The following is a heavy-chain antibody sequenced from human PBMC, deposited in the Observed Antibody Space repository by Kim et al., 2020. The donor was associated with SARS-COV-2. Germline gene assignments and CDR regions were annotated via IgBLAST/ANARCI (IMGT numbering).Heavy chain of an antibody. D-gene: IGHD1-26*01. CDR3: AKECRGEVGATTKYYYYYYGMDV. CDR1: GFTFDDYA. V-gene: IGHV3-43*02. J-gene: IGHJ6*02. Sequence: GGSLRLSCAASGFTFDDYAMHWVRQAPGKGLEWVSLISGDGGSTYYADSVKGRFTISRDNSKNSLYLQMNSLRTEDTALYYCAKECRGEVGATTKYYYYYYGMDVWGQGTTVTVSS. CDR2: ISGDGGST.